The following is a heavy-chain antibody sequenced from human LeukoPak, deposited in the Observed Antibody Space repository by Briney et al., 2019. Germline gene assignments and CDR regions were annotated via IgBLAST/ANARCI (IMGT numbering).Heavy chain of an antibody. D-gene: IGHD6-19*01. CDR1: GFTLSSYX. Sequence: SXAASGFTLSSYXMHWXRQAPGXXXXXXXVXSYDERNKYYADSVKGRFTIFRDNSKNTLYLQMNSLRVEDTAVYYCARDWGIAVAGKGLGFDYWGQGTLVTVSS. CDR3: ARDWGIAVAGKGLGFDY. CDR2: XSYDERNK. V-gene: IGHV3-30*01. J-gene: IGHJ4*02.